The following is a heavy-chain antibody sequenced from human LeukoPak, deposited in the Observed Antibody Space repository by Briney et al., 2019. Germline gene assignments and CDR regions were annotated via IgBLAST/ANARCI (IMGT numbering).Heavy chain of an antibody. CDR3: TRLHDSGSYCDH. J-gene: IGHJ4*02. CDR1: GYNFANSW. Sequence: GESLKISCKGSGYNFANSWIGWVRQMPGKGLEWIGMMYPGDSDTTYSPSFQGQVTLSADKSINTAYLQWNSLKASDTAMCYCTRLHDSGSYCDHWGQGTLVTVSS. D-gene: IGHD3-10*01. CDR2: MYPGDSDT. V-gene: IGHV5-51*01.